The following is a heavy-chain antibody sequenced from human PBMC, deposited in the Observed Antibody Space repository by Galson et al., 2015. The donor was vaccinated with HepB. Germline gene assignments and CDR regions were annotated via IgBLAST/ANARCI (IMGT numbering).Heavy chain of an antibody. Sequence: SLRLSCAASGFTFSTYSMNWVRQAPGKGLEWVSYISSSGSTIYYADSVKGRFTISRDNAKNSLYLQMNSLRAEDTAVYYCARSRFDFWSGYDYYKDVWGKGTTVTVSS. CDR2: ISSSGSTI. V-gene: IGHV3-48*01. J-gene: IGHJ6*03. CDR3: ARSRFDFWSGYDYYKDV. CDR1: GFTFSTYS. D-gene: IGHD3-3*01.